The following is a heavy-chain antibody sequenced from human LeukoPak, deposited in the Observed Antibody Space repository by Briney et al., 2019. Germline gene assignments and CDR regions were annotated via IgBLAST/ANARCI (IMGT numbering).Heavy chain of an antibody. Sequence: SETLSLTCAVYGGSFSGYYWSWIRHPPGKGLEWIGEINHSGSTNYNPSLKIRVTISVDTSKNQFSLKLSSVTAADTAVYYCARVRGVLMVYARRKYMDVWGKGTTVTVSS. J-gene: IGHJ6*03. V-gene: IGHV4-34*01. CDR2: INHSGST. D-gene: IGHD2-8*01. CDR1: GGSFSGYY. CDR3: ARVRGVLMVYARRKYMDV.